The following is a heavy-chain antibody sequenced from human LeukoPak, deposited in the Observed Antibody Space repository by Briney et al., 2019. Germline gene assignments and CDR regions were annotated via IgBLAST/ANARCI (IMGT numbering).Heavy chain of an antibody. Sequence: GGSLRLSCAASGFTFSSYGMHWVRQAPGKGLEWVAVISYDGNKKKYGDSVKGRFTIFRDNSKNTLYLQMNSLKTEDTAVYYCAKNLVRQDYFDYWGQGTLVTVSS. CDR2: ISYDGNKK. CDR3: AKNLVRQDYFDY. CDR1: GFTFSSYG. V-gene: IGHV3-30*18. D-gene: IGHD2-8*02. J-gene: IGHJ4*02.